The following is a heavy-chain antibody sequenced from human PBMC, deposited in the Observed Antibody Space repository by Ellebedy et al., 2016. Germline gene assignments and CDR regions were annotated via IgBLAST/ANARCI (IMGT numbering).Heavy chain of an antibody. CDR1: GFSINNFW. CDR2: INLDGRIT. Sequence: GGSLRLSCLVSGFSINNFWMTWVRQAPGKGLEWVAHINLDGRITYYVDSVKGRFTISRDSAKNTVYVQMNSLRVEDTAVYYCAKTARRLDLWGQGTLVTVSS. D-gene: IGHD1-1*01. V-gene: IGHV3-7*03. J-gene: IGHJ5*02. CDR3: AKTARRLDL.